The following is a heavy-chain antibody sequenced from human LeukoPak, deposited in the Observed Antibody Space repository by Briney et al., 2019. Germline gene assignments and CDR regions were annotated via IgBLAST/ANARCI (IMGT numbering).Heavy chain of an antibody. D-gene: IGHD3-10*01. CDR3: ATTRREDGSGSFDY. Sequence: SETLSITCTVSVGSISSYYWSWIRQPPAKGLQWVGYIYYSGSTNYNPSLKSRVTISVDTPKNLFSLKLSSVTAADTAVYYCATTRREDGSGSFDYWGQGTLVTVSS. CDR2: IYYSGST. J-gene: IGHJ4*02. V-gene: IGHV4-59*08. CDR1: VGSISSYY.